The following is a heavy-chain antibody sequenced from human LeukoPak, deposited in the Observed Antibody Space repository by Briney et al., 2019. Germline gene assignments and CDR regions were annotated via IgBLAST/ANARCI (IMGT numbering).Heavy chain of an antibody. J-gene: IGHJ3*02. CDR1: GYNFNIQW. CDR2: IYPADSDT. D-gene: IGHD5-18*01. CDR3: ARQLAMDKGAFDI. V-gene: IGHV5-51*01. Sequence: GESLEISCKGSGYNFNIQWIGWVRQMPGRGLEWMGTIYPADSDTRYSPSFQGQVTISADKSISTAYLQWSSLKASDTAMYFCARQLAMDKGAFDIWGQGTLVTVSS.